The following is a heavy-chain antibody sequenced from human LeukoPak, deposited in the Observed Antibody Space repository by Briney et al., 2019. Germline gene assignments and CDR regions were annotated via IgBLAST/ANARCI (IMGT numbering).Heavy chain of an antibody. CDR1: GYTFTSYG. J-gene: IGHJ5*02. V-gene: IGHV1-18*01. CDR2: ISAYNGNT. CDR3: ARVDSDIAAAGTGPYNWFDP. Sequence: GASVKVSCKASGYTFTSYGISWVRQAPGQGLEWMGWISAYNGNTNYAQKLQGRVTMTTDTSTSTAYTELRSLRSDDTAVYYCARVDSDIAAAGTGPYNWFDPWGQGTLVTVSS. D-gene: IGHD6-13*01.